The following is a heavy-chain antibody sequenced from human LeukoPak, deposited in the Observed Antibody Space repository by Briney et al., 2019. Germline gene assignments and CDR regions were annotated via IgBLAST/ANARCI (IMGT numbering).Heavy chain of an antibody. V-gene: IGHV1-2*02. CDR1: GFTFTDHY. Sequence: ASMTVSFKSSGFTFTDHYIHWVRQGPGQGLAWMGYIGPHSTFTSSPQEFQGRVTMTRDASMSTAYMELTRLTSDDTAVYYCVREGEGPLSKDFDYWGQGTLVTVSS. J-gene: IGHJ4*02. D-gene: IGHD2/OR15-2a*01. CDR3: VREGEGPLSKDFDY. CDR2: IGPHSTFT.